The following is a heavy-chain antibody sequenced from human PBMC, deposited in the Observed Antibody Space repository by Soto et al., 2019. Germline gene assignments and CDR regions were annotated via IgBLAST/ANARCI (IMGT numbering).Heavy chain of an antibody. V-gene: IGHV1-2*02. CDR3: ARAASYSSGWYLSDY. J-gene: IGHJ4*02. CDR1: GHTFTGYY. CDR2: INPNSGGT. D-gene: IGHD6-19*01. Sequence: ASVKVSCKASGHTFTGYYMHWVRQAPGQGLEWMGWINPNSGGTNYAQKFQGRVTMTRDTSISTAYMELSRLRSDDTAVYYCARAASYSSGWYLSDYWGQGTLVTVSS.